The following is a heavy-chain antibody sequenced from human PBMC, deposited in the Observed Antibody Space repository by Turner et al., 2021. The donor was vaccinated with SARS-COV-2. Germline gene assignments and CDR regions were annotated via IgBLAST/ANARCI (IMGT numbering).Heavy chain of an antibody. CDR3: AGGPPAAGKVFQH. CDR1: GGSISTYY. CDR2: IYSNGDT. D-gene: IGHD6-13*01. J-gene: IGHJ1*01. V-gene: IGHV4-4*07. Sequence: QVQLQESGPGLVKPSETLSLTCTVSGGSISTYYWSWIRQPAGKGLEWIGRIYSNGDTKYNPSLKDRVTMSIDTSKSQFSLRLSSVTTADTAVYYCAGGPPAAGKVFQHWGRGTLVTVSS.